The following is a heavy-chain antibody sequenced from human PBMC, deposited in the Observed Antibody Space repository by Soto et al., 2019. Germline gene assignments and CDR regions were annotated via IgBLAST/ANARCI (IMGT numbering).Heavy chain of an antibody. CDR3: ARGPYSSGWYVVDY. Sequence: SETLSLPCTVSGASISAYAWSWIRQPAGKGLEWIGRLYSSGNTNYNPSFKSRLTMSADTSKNQFSLKLSSVTAADTAVYYCARGPYSSGWYVVDYWGQGTLVTVSS. D-gene: IGHD6-19*01. CDR2: LYSSGNT. V-gene: IGHV4-4*07. J-gene: IGHJ4*02. CDR1: GASISAYA.